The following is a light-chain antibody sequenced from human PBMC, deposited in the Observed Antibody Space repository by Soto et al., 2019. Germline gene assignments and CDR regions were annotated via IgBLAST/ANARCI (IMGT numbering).Light chain of an antibody. CDR2: AAS. Sequence: DIQMTQSPSALSASVGDRVTITCRASQSISSYLNWYQQKPGKAPKLLIYAASSLQSGVPSRFSGSGSGTDFTLTISSLQPEDFTSYYCQQSYGIPYTFGQGTRLEIK. V-gene: IGKV1-39*01. CDR3: QQSYGIPYT. J-gene: IGKJ5*01. CDR1: QSISSY.